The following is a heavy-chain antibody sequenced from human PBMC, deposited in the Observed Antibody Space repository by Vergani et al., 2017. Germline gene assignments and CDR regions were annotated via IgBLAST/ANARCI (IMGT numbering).Heavy chain of an antibody. V-gene: IGHV2-70*04. D-gene: IGHD1-26*01. Sequence: QVTLKESGPALVKPTQTLTLTCTFSGFSLSTVGMRVSWIRQPPGKSLEWLARIDWDDDKFYNTSLKTRLSISEDTSKNQVVLTMTNIDPVDTATYYCARVQIRGSYYFDYWGQGTLVTVSS. CDR2: IDWDDDK. CDR1: GFSLSTVGMR. CDR3: ARVQIRGSYYFDY. J-gene: IGHJ4*02.